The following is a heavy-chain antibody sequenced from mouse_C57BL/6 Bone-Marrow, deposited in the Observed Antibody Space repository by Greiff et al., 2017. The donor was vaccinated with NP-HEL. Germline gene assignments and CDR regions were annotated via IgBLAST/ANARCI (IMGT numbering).Heavy chain of an antibody. V-gene: IGHV1-72*01. J-gene: IGHJ1*03. Sequence: QVQLQQPGAELVKPGASVKLSCKASGYTFTSYWMHWVKQRPGRGLEWIGRIDTNSGGTKYNEKFKSKATLTVDKPSSTAYMQLSSLTSEDSAVYYCARAYYGNYWYFDVWGTGTTVTVSS. CDR1: GYTFTSYW. CDR2: IDTNSGGT. D-gene: IGHD2-10*01. CDR3: ARAYYGNYWYFDV.